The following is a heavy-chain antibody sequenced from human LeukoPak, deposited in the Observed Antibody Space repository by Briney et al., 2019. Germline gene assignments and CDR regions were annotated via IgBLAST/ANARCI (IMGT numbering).Heavy chain of an antibody. CDR3: ARAKVGARDYFDY. CDR2: ISSSSSYI. V-gene: IGHV3-21*01. J-gene: IGHJ4*02. CDR1: GFTFRSYS. Sequence: GGSLRLSCAASGFTFRSYSMIWVRQAPGRGLEWVSSISSSSSYIYYVDSVKGRFTTSRDNVENSLYLQMNSLRAEDTAVYYCARAKVGARDYFDYWGQGTLVTVS. D-gene: IGHD1-26*01.